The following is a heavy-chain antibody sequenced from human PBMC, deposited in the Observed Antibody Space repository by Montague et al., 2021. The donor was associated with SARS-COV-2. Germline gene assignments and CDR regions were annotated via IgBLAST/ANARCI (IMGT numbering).Heavy chain of an antibody. J-gene: IGHJ2*01. CDR2: IYYSGSVTT. CDR3: ARRGGGEVFARFMYWYFDV. D-gene: IGHD2-21*01. Sequence: SETLSLTCSVSGGSINNYYWGWVRQSPEKGLEWIGYIYYSGSVTTXYXXXXKXRVSISVDTSENQFSLKLTSVTAADTAVYYCARRGGGEVFARFMYWYFDVWSRGSLVTVSS. CDR1: GGSINNYY. V-gene: IGHV4-59*13.